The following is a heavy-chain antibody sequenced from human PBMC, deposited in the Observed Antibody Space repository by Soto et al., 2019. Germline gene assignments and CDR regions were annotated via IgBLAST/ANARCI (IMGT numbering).Heavy chain of an antibody. CDR2: FDPEDGET. J-gene: IGHJ5*02. CDR1: GYTLTELS. CDR3: ATDMDSPVSMVRGVIIKPS. Sequence: GASVKVSCKVSGYTLTELSMHWVRQAPGKGLEWIGGFDPEDGETIYAQKFQGRVTMTEDTSTDTAYMELSSLRSEDTAVYYCATDMDSPVSMVRGVIIKPSWGQGTLVTVS. V-gene: IGHV1-24*01. D-gene: IGHD3-10*01.